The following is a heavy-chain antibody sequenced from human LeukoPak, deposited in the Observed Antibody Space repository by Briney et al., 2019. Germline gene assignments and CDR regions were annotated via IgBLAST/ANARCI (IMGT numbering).Heavy chain of an antibody. D-gene: IGHD5-24*01. Sequence: GGSLRLSCAASGFTFSSYEMNWVRQAPGKGLEWVSYISSSGSTIYYADSVKGRFTISRDNARNSLYLQMNSLRADDTAVYYCARGERWLLPPTDYWGQGTLVTVSS. CDR1: GFTFSSYE. V-gene: IGHV3-48*03. J-gene: IGHJ4*02. CDR3: ARGERWLLPPTDY. CDR2: ISSSGSTI.